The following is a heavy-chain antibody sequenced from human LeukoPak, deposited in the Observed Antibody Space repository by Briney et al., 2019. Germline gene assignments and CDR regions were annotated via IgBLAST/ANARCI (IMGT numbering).Heavy chain of an antibody. CDR2: INHSGST. V-gene: IGHV4-34*01. CDR3: ARRRRTPLIAAAGRLGVFDY. CDR1: GGSFSGYY. D-gene: IGHD6-13*01. Sequence: SETLSLTCAVYGGSFSGYYWSWIRQPPGKGLEWIGEINHSGSTNYNPSLKSRVTISVDTSKNQFSLKLSSVTAADTAVYYCARRRRTPLIAAAGRLGVFDYWGQGTLVTVSS. J-gene: IGHJ4*02.